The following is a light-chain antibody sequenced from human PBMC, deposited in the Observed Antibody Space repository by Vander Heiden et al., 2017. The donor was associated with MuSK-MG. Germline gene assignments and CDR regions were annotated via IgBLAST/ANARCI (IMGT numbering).Light chain of an antibody. J-gene: IGKJ5*01. CDR1: QGISSY. V-gene: IGKV1-27*01. Sequence: DFQMTQSPSSLSASVGDRVTITCRASQGISSYLAWYQQRPGKSPKLLIYDASTLQLGVPSRFSGSGSGTDFTLTISSLQLEDVATYYCQKENEAPLTFGPGTLMKIK. CDR2: DAS. CDR3: QKENEAPLT.